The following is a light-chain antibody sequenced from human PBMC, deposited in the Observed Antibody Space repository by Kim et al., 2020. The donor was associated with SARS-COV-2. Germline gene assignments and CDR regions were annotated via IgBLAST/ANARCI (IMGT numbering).Light chain of an antibody. J-gene: IGKJ1*01. CDR1: QSVRRN. Sequence: VAPGERATLSCRASQSVRRNLAWYQQKPGQAPRLLIYRASTRATGIPARFSGSGSGTEFTLTISSLQSEDFAVYYCQQYSHWPRTFGQGTKVDIK. CDR2: RAS. CDR3: QQYSHWPRT. V-gene: IGKV3-15*01.